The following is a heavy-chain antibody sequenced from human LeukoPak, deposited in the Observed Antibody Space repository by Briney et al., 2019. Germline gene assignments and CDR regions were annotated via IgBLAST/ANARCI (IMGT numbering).Heavy chain of an antibody. J-gene: IGHJ4*02. Sequence: PGGSLRLSCAASGFTVSSNYMSWVRQAPGKGLEWVSVIYSGGSTYYADSVKGRFTISRDNAKNSLYLQMSSLRAEDTAVYYCARTDYNNPFDYWGQGTLVTVSS. D-gene: IGHD4-11*01. CDR1: GFTVSSNY. CDR3: ARTDYNNPFDY. CDR2: IYSGGST. V-gene: IGHV3-53*01.